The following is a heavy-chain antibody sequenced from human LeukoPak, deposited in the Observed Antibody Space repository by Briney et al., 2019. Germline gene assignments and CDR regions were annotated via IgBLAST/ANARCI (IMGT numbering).Heavy chain of an antibody. CDR1: GYTFTSYA. Sequence: ASVKVSCKASGYTFTSYAMNWVRQAPGQGLEWMGWINTNTGNPTYAQGFTGRFVFSLDTSVSTAYLQISSLEAEDTAVYYCAREGYGSGSYSLMEDYWGQGTLVTVSS. D-gene: IGHD3-10*01. J-gene: IGHJ4*02. CDR3: AREGYGSGSYSLMEDY. CDR2: INTNTGNP. V-gene: IGHV7-4-1*02.